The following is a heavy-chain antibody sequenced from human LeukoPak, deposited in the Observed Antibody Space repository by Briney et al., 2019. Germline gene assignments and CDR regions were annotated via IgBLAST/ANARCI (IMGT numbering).Heavy chain of an antibody. D-gene: IGHD3-3*01. V-gene: IGHV1-2*02. CDR1: GYSFTGYY. CDR3: AREGVGVLRFLEWLGPVDY. CDR2: INPNSGGT. Sequence: ASVKVSCKAPGYSFTGYYMHWVRQAPGQGLEWMGWINPNSGGTNYAQKFQGRVTMTRDTSISTAYMELSRLRSDDTAVYYCAREGVGVLRFLEWLGPVDYWGQGTLVTVSS. J-gene: IGHJ4*02.